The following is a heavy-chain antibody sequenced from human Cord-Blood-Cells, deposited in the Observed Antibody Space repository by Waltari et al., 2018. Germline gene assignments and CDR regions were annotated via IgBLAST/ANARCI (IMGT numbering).Heavy chain of an antibody. Sequence: QVQLQQWGAGLLKPSETLSLTCAVYGGSFSGSSWSWTPQPPGKGLEWIGEINHSGSTNYNPSLKSRVTISVDTSKNQFSLKLSSVTAADTAVYYCAREGFSGSYFGNYWGQGTLVTVSS. CDR1: GGSFSGSS. CDR3: AREGFSGSYFGNY. D-gene: IGHD1-26*01. V-gene: IGHV4-34*01. J-gene: IGHJ4*02. CDR2: INHSGST.